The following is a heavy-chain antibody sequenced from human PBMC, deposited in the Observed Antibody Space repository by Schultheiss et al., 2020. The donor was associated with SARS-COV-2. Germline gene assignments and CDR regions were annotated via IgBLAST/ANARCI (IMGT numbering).Heavy chain of an antibody. J-gene: IGHJ3*02. D-gene: IGHD6-19*01. Sequence: GGSLRLSCAASGFTFSTYGMQWVRQAPGKGLEWVAVIWYDGSNKYYADSVKGRFTISRDNSRNTLYLQMHILRAQDTAVYYCARGAVAGDDAFDIWGQGTMVTVSS. CDR2: IWYDGSNK. V-gene: IGHV3-33*08. CDR3: ARGAVAGDDAFDI. CDR1: GFTFSTYG.